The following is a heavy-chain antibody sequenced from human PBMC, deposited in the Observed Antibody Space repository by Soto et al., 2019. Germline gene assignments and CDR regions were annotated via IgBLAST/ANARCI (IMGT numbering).Heavy chain of an antibody. CDR3: ARGSSNWAYYFDF. D-gene: IGHD6-13*01. CDR1: GFTFSSYS. J-gene: IGHJ4*02. V-gene: IGHV3-48*02. CDR2: INSSGTTV. Sequence: EVHLVESGGGLVQPGGSLRLSCAASGFTFSSYSLNWVRQAPGKGLEWVSYINSSGTTVYYADCVRGRFTNSRDNAKNALYLHMNSLRDDDTAVYYCARGSSNWAYYFDFWGQGTLVTVYS.